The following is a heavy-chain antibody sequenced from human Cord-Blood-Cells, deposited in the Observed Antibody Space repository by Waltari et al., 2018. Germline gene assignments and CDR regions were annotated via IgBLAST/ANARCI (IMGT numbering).Heavy chain of an antibody. CDR1: GGSISSSSYY. CDR3: ASLSAEYFQH. Sequence: QLQLQESGPGLVKPSETLSLTCTVSGGSISSSSYYWGWMRQPPGKGLEWIGSIYYSGSTYYNPSLKSRVTISVDTSKNQFSLKLSSVTAADTAVYYCASLSAEYFQHWGQGTLVTVSS. V-gene: IGHV4-39*01. J-gene: IGHJ1*01. CDR2: IYYSGST.